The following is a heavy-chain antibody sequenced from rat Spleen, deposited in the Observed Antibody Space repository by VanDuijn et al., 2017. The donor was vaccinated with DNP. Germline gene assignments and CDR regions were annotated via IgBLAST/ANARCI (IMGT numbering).Heavy chain of an antibody. D-gene: IGHD1-11*01. CDR1: GFTFSRYP. Sequence: EVQLVESGGGLVQPGGSLKLSCAASGFTFSRYPMAWVRQAPTKGLEWVATISTSGGSTFYRDSVKGRFTISRNNTKSTLYLQMNSLRSEDTATYYCSITESDYWGQGVMVTVSS. V-gene: IGHV5-46*01. CDR3: SITESDY. J-gene: IGHJ2*01. CDR2: ISTSGGST.